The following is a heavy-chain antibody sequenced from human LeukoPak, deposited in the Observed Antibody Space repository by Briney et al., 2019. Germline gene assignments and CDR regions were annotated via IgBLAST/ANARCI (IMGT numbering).Heavy chain of an antibody. D-gene: IGHD3-22*01. CDR1: GFSFSSAW. J-gene: IGHJ4*02. CDR2: IKTKADGGTT. V-gene: IGHV3-15*01. Sequence: GGSLRLSCAASGFSFSSAWMSWVRQAPGKGLEWVGRIKTKADGGTTDYAAPVKGRFTVSRDDSENTLYLQMNSLRAEDTAVYYCARGFDSRFFDYWGQGTLVTVSS. CDR3: ARGFDSRFFDY.